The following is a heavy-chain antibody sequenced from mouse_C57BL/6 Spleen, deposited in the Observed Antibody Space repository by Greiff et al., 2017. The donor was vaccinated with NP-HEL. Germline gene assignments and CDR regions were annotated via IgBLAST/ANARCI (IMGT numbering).Heavy chain of an antibody. D-gene: IGHD1-1*01. CDR1: GYAFTNYL. V-gene: IGHV1-54*01. CDR3: ARGGDYYGSLYAMDY. Sequence: QVQLQQSGAELVRPGTSVKVSCKASGYAFTNYLIEWVKQRPGQGLEWIGVINPGSGGTNYNEKFKGKATLTADKSSSTAYMQLSSLTSEDSAVYFCARGGDYYGSLYAMDYWGQGTSVTVSS. J-gene: IGHJ4*01. CDR2: INPGSGGT.